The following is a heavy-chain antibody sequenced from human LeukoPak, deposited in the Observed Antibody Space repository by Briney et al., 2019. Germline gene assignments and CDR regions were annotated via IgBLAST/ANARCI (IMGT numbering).Heavy chain of an antibody. D-gene: IGHD3-10*01. CDR3: ARDRFYRGFGEVGAFDS. CDR1: DDSINNFY. V-gene: IGHV4-59*01. J-gene: IGHJ4*02. Sequence: SETLSLTCTVSDDSINNFYWSWIRQPPGKGLEWIGYIDYSGSTNYNPSLKSRVTISVDTSKDQFSLSLNSVTPADTATYYCARDRFYRGFGEVGAFDSWGQGTLSPSPQ. CDR2: IDYSGST.